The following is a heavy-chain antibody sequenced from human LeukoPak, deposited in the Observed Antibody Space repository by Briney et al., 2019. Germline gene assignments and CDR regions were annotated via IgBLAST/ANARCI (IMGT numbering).Heavy chain of an antibody. CDR2: ISGSGGST. Sequence: GSLRLSCAASGFPFSSYAMSWVRQAPGKGLEWVSAISGSGGSTYYAGSVKGRFTISRDNSKNTLYLQMNSLRAEDTAVYYCAKALIPLIAARPVGNYYMDVWGKGTTVTVSS. CDR3: AKALIPLIAARPVGNYYMDV. V-gene: IGHV3-23*01. CDR1: GFPFSSYA. J-gene: IGHJ6*03. D-gene: IGHD6-6*01.